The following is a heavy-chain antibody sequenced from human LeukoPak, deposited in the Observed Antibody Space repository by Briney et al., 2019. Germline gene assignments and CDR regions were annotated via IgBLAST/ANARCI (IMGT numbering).Heavy chain of an antibody. V-gene: IGHV3-30*02. Sequence: GGSLRLSCAAYGFTFSSYGMHWVRQAPGKGLEWVAFIRFDGNDKYYTDSVKGRFTISRDNSKNTLYLQMNSLRAEDTAVYYCAKVPLLRFLGWLFDYWGQGTLVTVSS. D-gene: IGHD3-3*01. CDR2: IRFDGNDK. CDR3: AKVPLLRFLGWLFDY. J-gene: IGHJ4*02. CDR1: GFTFSSYG.